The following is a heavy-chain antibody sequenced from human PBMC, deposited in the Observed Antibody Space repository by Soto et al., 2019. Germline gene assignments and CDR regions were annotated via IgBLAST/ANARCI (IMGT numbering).Heavy chain of an antibody. V-gene: IGHV2-5*01. Sequence: SGPTLVNPTQTLTLTCSFSGFSLSAYGVRVIWFRQPPGETLEWLALIHWNDDKRYSPYLKSRLTITKDTSKNQVVLTLANLDPLDTGTYFCAHTKDSSGFLTSWGQGILVTVSS. J-gene: IGHJ5*02. D-gene: IGHD3-22*01. CDR3: AHTKDSSGFLTS. CDR1: GFSLSAYGVR. CDR2: IHWNDDK.